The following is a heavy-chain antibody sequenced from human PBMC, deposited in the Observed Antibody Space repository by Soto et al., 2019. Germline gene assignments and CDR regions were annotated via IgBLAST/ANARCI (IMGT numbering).Heavy chain of an antibody. D-gene: IGHD1-26*01. V-gene: IGHV5-51*01. CDR2: IHPGDSDT. CDR1: GYNFTNYW. CDR3: ARTPGSYLYYFDY. Sequence: GESLKISCKGSGYNFTNYWIGWVRQMPGKGLEWMGIIHPGDSDTRYSPSFQGQVTFSADKSISTAYLQWSSLKASDTAMYYCARTPGSYLYYFDYRGQGTLVTVSS. J-gene: IGHJ4*02.